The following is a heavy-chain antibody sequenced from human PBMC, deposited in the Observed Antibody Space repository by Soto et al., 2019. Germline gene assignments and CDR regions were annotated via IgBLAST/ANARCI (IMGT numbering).Heavy chain of an antibody. J-gene: IGHJ4*02. V-gene: IGHV1-18*01. D-gene: IGHD3-16*01. CDR3: ARGGLPSDC. CDR1: GYTFTNFG. Sequence: QVQLVQSGAEVKKPGASVKLSCKASGYTFTNFGISWVRQAPGQGLEWMGWISAYNGNTNCAQKCQSGVAVTTDTAPSTAYLVVRGVRFDDTALYDCARGGLPSDCWGQGTLVTVSS. CDR2: ISAYNGNT.